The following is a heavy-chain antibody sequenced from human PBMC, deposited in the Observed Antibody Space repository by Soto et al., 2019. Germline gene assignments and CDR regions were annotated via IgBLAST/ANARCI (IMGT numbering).Heavy chain of an antibody. J-gene: IGHJ4*02. Sequence: ASVKVSCKASGYTFTTYGISWVRQAPGQGLEWMGWISAYNGITNYADSVKGRFTISRDNSKNTLYLQLNSLRAEDTAVYYCARVSCSSTSCYGIDYWGQGTPVTVSS. CDR1: GYTFTTYG. CDR2: ISAYNGIT. CDR3: ARVSCSSTSCYGIDY. D-gene: IGHD2-2*01. V-gene: IGHV1-18*01.